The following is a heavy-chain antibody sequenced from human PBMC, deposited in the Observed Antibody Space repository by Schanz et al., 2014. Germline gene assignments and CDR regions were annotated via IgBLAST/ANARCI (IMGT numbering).Heavy chain of an antibody. V-gene: IGHV1-2*02. J-gene: IGHJ2*01. CDR3: ARAGQDFEYSSLSPIWYFDL. CDR2: INLNSGGT. D-gene: IGHD6-6*01. CDR1: GYTFTGYY. Sequence: QVQLVQSGAEVKKPGASVKVSCKASGYTFTGYYMHWVRQAPGQGLEWMVWINLNSGGTNYAQKFQGRGTMIRDTSISTAYMELSRLRSDDTAVYYCARAGQDFEYSSLSPIWYFDLWGRGTLVTVSS.